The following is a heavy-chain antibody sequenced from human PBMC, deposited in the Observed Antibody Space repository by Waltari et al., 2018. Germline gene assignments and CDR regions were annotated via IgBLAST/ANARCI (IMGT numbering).Heavy chain of an antibody. CDR1: GYTLTELS. Sequence: QVQLVQSGAEVKKPGASVKVSCKVSGYTLTELSMHWVRQAPGKGLEWMGGCDPEDGETIYAQKFQGRVTMTEDTSTDTAYMELSSLRSEDTAVYYCATVLRRYCSGGSCYTFDYWGQGTLVTVSS. CDR3: ATVLRRYCSGGSCYTFDY. V-gene: IGHV1-24*01. D-gene: IGHD2-15*01. CDR2: CDPEDGET. J-gene: IGHJ4*02.